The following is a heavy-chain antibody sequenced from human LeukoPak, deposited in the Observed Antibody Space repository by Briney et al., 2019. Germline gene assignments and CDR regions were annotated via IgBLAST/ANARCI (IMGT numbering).Heavy chain of an antibody. D-gene: IGHD1-7*01. CDR1: GGSFSGYY. Sequence: SETLSLTCAVYGGSFSGYYWSWIRQPPGEGLEWIGEINHSGGSNYNPSLKSRVTLSVDTSKKQLSLKLSSVTAADTAVYYCALSLKGGTTDYWGQGTLVTVSS. V-gene: IGHV4-34*01. J-gene: IGHJ4*02. CDR2: INHSGGS. CDR3: ALSLKGGTTDY.